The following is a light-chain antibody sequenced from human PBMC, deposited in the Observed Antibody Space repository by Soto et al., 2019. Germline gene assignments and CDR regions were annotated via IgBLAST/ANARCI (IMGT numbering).Light chain of an antibody. J-gene: IGLJ3*02. CDR2: DVN. Sequence: QSVLTQPRSVSGSPGQSVTFSCTGTSGDIGAYNYVSWYQFHPGKAPKMIIYDVNKRPSGVHDRFSGSKSGNTASLTISWLQAEDEADYYCCSYAHTSRVFGGGTKVTVL. CDR3: CSYAHTSRV. V-gene: IGLV2-11*01. CDR1: SGDIGAYNY.